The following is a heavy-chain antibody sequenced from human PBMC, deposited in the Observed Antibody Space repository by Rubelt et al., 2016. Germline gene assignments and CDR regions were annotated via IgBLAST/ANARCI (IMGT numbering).Heavy chain of an antibody. CDR3: ATFGGSYYSLWGFDY. Sequence: QVQLVQSGAEVKKPGASVKVSCKVSGYTLTELSMHWVRQAPGQGLEWMGGFGPEDGETIYAQKFQGRVTMTEETATDTAYMELSSLRSEETAVYYCATFGGSYYSLWGFDYWGQGTLVTVSS. CDR2: FGPEDGET. CDR1: GYTLTELS. J-gene: IGHJ4*02. V-gene: IGHV1-24*01. D-gene: IGHD1-26*01.